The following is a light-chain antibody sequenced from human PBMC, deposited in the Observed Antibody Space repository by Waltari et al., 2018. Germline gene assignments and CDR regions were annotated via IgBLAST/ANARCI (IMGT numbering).Light chain of an antibody. V-gene: IGLV2-23*02. CDR3: CSYAGSSTWV. CDR2: EVS. J-gene: IGLJ3*02. CDR1: SSAVGSYTL. Sequence: QSALTQPASVSGSPGQSVTLSCTATSSAVGSYTLVPWYQQHPGKAPKLMIYEVSTRPSGVSNRFSGSKSGNTASLTISGRQAEDEADYYCCSYAGSSTWVFGGGTKLTVL.